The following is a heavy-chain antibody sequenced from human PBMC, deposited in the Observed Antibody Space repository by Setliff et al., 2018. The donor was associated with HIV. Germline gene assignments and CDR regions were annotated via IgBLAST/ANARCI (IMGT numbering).Heavy chain of an antibody. CDR2: ISHTGNT. CDR3: ARAGHYYDSSGTALDY. D-gene: IGHD3-22*01. V-gene: IGHV4-34*10. CDR1: GGSFTDYY. Sequence: SETLSLTCDVSGGSFTDYYWSWVRQTPEKGLEWIGEISHTGNTDYNPSLESRLTLSVDTSNKRFSMRLRSVTAADTAVYYCARAGHYYDSSGTALDYWGQGTLVTVSS. J-gene: IGHJ4*02.